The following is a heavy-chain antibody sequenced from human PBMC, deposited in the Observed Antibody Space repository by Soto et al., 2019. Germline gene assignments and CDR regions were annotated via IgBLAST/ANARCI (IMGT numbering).Heavy chain of an antibody. J-gene: IGHJ6*03. V-gene: IGHV4-39*01. CDR3: ARHLDHCNSTVCYSYYYYYMDV. D-gene: IGHD2-2*02. Sequence: QQQLQESGPGLVKPSETLSLTCTVSGGSISSSAYYWGWIRQPPGKGLEWIGSIYYTGSTYYSPSLKSRLTISVDTSNNQFSLKLGPVTAADTAVYFCARHLDHCNSTVCYSYYYYYMDVWGKGTTVTVSS. CDR1: GGSISSSAYY. CDR2: IYYTGST.